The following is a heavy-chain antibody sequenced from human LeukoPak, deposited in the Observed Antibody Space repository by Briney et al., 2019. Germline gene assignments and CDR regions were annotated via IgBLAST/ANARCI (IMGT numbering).Heavy chain of an antibody. CDR2: ISGSGGST. V-gene: IGHV3-23*01. CDR3: ASPRGGDYGDY. Sequence: PGGSLRLACAASGFTFSRHGMHWVRQAPGKGLEWVSAISGSGGSTYYADSVKGRFTISRDNAKNSLYLQMNSLRAEDTAVYYCASPRGGDYGDYWGQGTLVTVSS. CDR1: GFTFSRHG. J-gene: IGHJ4*02. D-gene: IGHD3-16*01.